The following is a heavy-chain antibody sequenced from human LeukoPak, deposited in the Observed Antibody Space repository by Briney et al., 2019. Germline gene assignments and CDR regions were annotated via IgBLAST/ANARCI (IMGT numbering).Heavy chain of an antibody. V-gene: IGHV3-30*18. J-gene: IGHJ4*02. CDR3: AKDRGEYSSSWYFDY. D-gene: IGHD6-13*01. CDR1: GFSFKDYN. Sequence: GRSLRLSCAASGFSFKDYNMHWARQAPGKGLEWVAVITYDGSNKYYTDSVKGRFTISRDNSKSTLYLQMNSLRAEDTAVYYCAKDRGEYSSSWYFDYWGQGTLVTVSS. CDR2: ITYDGSNK.